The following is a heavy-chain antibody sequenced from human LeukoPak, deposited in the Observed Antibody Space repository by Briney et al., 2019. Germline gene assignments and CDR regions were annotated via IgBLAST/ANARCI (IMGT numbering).Heavy chain of an antibody. J-gene: IGHJ4*02. D-gene: IGHD3-16*02. CDR2: VSTSNGNT. CDR3: ARDGLGSWGSYRELDS. V-gene: IGHV1-18*01. CDR1: GYTFRIYG. Sequence: ASVKVSCKASGYTFRIYGFSWVRQAPGQGLEWGGGVSTSNGNTKYAQSFQGRVTLTTETSTITAYMELRDLRSDDTAVYYCARDGLGSWGSYRELDSWGQGTLVTVSS.